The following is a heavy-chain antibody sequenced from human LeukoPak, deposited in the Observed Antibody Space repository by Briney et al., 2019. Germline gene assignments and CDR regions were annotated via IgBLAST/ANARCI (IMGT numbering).Heavy chain of an antibody. Sequence: SQTLSLTCTVSGGSISSGDYYWSWIRQPPGKGLEWIGYIYYSGSTYYNPSLKSRVTISVDTSKNQFSLKLSSVTAADTAVYYCARVQAPGYCTNGVCSYWYFDLWGRGTLVTVSS. D-gene: IGHD2-8*01. CDR2: IYYSGST. J-gene: IGHJ2*01. CDR1: GGSISSGDYY. V-gene: IGHV4-30-4*08. CDR3: ARVQAPGYCTNGVCSYWYFDL.